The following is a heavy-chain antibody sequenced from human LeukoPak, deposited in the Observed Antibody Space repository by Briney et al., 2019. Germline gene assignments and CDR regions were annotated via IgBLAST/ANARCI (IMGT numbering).Heavy chain of an antibody. Sequence: GASVKVSCKASGGTFSSYAISWVRQAPGQGLEWMGRIIPIFGTANYAQKFQGRVTITTDESTSTAYMELSSLRSEDTAVYYRARDRYDSSGYYKDWGQGTLVTVS. CDR1: GGTFSSYA. CDR2: IIPIFGTA. V-gene: IGHV1-69*05. CDR3: ARDRYDSSGYYKD. J-gene: IGHJ4*02. D-gene: IGHD3-22*01.